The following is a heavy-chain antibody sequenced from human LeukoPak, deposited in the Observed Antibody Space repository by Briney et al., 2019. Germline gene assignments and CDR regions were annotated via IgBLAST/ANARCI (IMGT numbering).Heavy chain of an antibody. J-gene: IGHJ6*02. CDR1: GFTFSSIW. CDR3: AKNGGPHGLDV. D-gene: IGHD3-16*01. Sequence: GGSLRLSSAASGFTFSSIWMSWVRQAPGKGLEWVANIKHDGSETNYVDSVRGRFTISRDNAENSLHLQMNSLRVEDTALYYCAKNGGPHGLDVWGQGTTVTVSS. CDR2: IKHDGSET. V-gene: IGHV3-7*02.